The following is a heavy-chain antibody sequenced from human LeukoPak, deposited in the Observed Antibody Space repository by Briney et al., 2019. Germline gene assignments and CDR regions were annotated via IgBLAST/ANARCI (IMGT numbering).Heavy chain of an antibody. V-gene: IGHV3-30*02. CDR3: AKGTWAFDY. Sequence: SGGSLRLSCEASGFTFSNYGMHWVRQAPGKGLEWVAFIRYDGSDKYYADSVKGRFTISRDTSKNTLYLQMNSLRLEDTALYYCAKGTWAFDYWGQGTLVIVSS. D-gene: IGHD1-26*01. J-gene: IGHJ4*02. CDR1: GFTFSNYG. CDR2: IRYDGSDK.